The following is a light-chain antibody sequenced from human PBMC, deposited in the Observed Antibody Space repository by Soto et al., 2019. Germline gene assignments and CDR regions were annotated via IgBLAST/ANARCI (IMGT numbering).Light chain of an antibody. CDR1: SSDVGGYNY. J-gene: IGLJ2*01. CDR2: EVT. CDR3: ISYTISSTVV. Sequence: QSALTQPASVSGSPGQSITISFTGTSSDVGGYNYVSWYQQHPGKAPKLMIYEVTNRPSGVSNRFSGSKSGNTASLTISGLQAEDEADYYCISYTISSTVVFGGGTKLTV. V-gene: IGLV2-14*01.